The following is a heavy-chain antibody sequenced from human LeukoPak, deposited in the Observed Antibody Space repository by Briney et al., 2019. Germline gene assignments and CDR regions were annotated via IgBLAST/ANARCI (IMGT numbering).Heavy chain of an antibody. CDR1: GFTFRSYA. Sequence: GGSLRLSCAASGFTFRSYAMSWVRQAPGKGLEWVSSISGGGGSTYYADSVKGRFTISRDNSKITLYLQMNSLRAEDTAVYYCASNPYSSGWYPKGAFDYWGQGTLVTVSS. D-gene: IGHD6-19*01. J-gene: IGHJ4*02. V-gene: IGHV3-23*01. CDR2: ISGGGGST. CDR3: ASNPYSSGWYPKGAFDY.